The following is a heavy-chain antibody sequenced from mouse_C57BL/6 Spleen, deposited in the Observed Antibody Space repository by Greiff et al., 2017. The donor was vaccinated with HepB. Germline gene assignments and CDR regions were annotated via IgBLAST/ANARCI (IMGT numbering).Heavy chain of an antibody. Sequence: QVQLQQPGAELVKPGASVKMSCKASGYTFTSYWITWVKQRPGQGLEWIGDIYPGSGSTNYNEKFKSKATLTVDTSSSTAYMQLSSLTSEDSAVYYCAREIYYGQRGFAYWGQGTLVTVSA. J-gene: IGHJ3*01. CDR3: AREIYYGQRGFAY. V-gene: IGHV1-55*01. D-gene: IGHD2-1*01. CDR1: GYTFTSYW. CDR2: IYPGSGST.